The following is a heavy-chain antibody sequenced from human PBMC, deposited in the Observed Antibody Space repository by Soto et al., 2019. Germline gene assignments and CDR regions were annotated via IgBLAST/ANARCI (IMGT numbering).Heavy chain of an antibody. D-gene: IGHD3-16*02. J-gene: IGHJ4*02. CDR1: GFTFSSYA. CDR2: ISGSGGST. Sequence: PGGSLRLSCAASGFTFSSYAMSWVRQAPGKGLEWVSAISGSGGSTYYADSVKGRFTISRDNSKNTLYLQMNSLRAEDTAVYYCAKDMLTFGGVIAAGRYFDYWGQGTLVTVSS. CDR3: AKDMLTFGGVIAAGRYFDY. V-gene: IGHV3-23*01.